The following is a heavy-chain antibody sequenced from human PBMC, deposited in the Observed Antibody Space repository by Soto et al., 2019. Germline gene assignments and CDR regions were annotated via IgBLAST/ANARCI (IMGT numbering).Heavy chain of an antibody. V-gene: IGHV3-30*18. CDR1: GFTFSSYG. J-gene: IGHJ4*02. CDR2: ISYDGSNK. Sequence: GGSLRLSCAASGFTFSSYGMHWVRQAPGKGLEWVAVISYDGSNKYYADSVKGRFTISRDNSKNTLYLQMNSLRAEDTAVYYCAKGGLRGSHFQDYFDYWGQGTLVTVSS. CDR3: AKGGLRGSHFQDYFDY.